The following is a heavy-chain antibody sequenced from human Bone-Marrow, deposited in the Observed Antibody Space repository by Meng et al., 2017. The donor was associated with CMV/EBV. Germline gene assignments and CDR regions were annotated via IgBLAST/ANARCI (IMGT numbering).Heavy chain of an antibody. CDR2: IYYIGST. CDR3: ARDRSGGDAYQI. J-gene: IGHJ3*02. D-gene: IGHD1-26*01. Sequence: SETLSLTCTVSGGSVNSVSYYWSWIRQPPGKGLEWIGHIYYIGSTSYNPSLKSPITISVDTSKNQFSLKLSSMTAADTAVYYCARDRSGGDAYQIWGQGTMVTVSS. V-gene: IGHV4-61*01. CDR1: GGSVNSVSYY.